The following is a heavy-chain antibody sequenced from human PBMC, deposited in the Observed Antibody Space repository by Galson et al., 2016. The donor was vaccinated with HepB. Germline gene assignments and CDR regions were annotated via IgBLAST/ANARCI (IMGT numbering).Heavy chain of an antibody. CDR2: INHSGST. CDR3: ARHRHGDRYFYYYDGMDV. V-gene: IGHV4-34*01. J-gene: IGHJ6*02. D-gene: IGHD4-17*01. CDR1: GGSLSGYY. Sequence: SETLSLTCDVYGGSLSGYYWNWIRQPPGKGLEWIGEINHSGSTNYNPSLSSRVTMSVDRSKEQVSLKLTSVTAADTAVYYCARHRHGDRYFYYYDGMDVWGQGTAVTVSS.